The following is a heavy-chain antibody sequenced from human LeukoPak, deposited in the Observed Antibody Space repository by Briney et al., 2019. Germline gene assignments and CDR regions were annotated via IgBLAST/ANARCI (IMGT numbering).Heavy chain of an antibody. CDR1: GGSISSYY. J-gene: IGHJ4*02. CDR2: IYYSGST. CDR3: GSYYDYVWGSYCAY. D-gene: IGHD3-16*01. V-gene: IGHV4-39*01. Sequence: SETLSLTCTVSGGSISSYYWGWIRQPPGKGLEWIGSIYYSGSTYYNPSLKSRVTISVDTSKNQFSLKLSSVTAADTAVYYCGSYYDYVWGSYCAYWGQGTLVTVSS.